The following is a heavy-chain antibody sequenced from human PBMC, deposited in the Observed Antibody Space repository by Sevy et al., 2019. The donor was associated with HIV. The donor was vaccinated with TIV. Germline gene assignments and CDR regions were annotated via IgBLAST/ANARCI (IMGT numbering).Heavy chain of an antibody. V-gene: IGHV3-23*01. J-gene: IGHJ4*02. Sequence: GGSLRLSCAASGFAFYGYSMSWIRQAPGKGLEWVATISFGSGKINYADSVKGRFTISRDNSKNSFYLKMDNVRAEDTALYYCAREGCTSNHDYWGQGTRVTVSS. CDR2: ISFGSGKI. CDR1: GFAFYGYS. CDR3: AREGCTSNHDY. D-gene: IGHD2-8*01.